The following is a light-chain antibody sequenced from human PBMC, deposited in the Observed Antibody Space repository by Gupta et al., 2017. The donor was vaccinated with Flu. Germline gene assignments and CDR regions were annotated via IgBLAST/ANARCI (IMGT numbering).Light chain of an antibody. CDR2: KAS. V-gene: IGKV1-5*03. Sequence: PGKAPKLLIYKASRLEGGVPSRFSGSGSGTEFTLTIRSLQPDDFATYYCQEYNDYYTWTFGQGTTV. CDR3: QEYNDYYTWT. J-gene: IGKJ1*01.